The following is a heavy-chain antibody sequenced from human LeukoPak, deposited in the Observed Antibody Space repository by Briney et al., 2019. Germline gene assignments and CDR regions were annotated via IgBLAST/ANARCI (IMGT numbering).Heavy chain of an antibody. CDR2: ISYDGSNK. Sequence: GGSLRLSCAASGFTFSSYGMHWVRQAPGKGLEWVAVISYDGSNKYYADSVKGRFTISRDNSKNTLYLQMNSLRAEDTAVYYCAKDWDSSGWYEPGMDVWGQGTTVTVSS. D-gene: IGHD6-19*01. CDR1: GFTFSSYG. V-gene: IGHV3-30*18. CDR3: AKDWDSSGWYEPGMDV. J-gene: IGHJ6*02.